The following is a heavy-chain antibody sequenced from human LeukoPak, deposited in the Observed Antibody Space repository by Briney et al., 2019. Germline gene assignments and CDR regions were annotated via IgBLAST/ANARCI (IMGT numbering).Heavy chain of an antibody. CDR1: GGSISSYY. CDR3: ARLPSAVYYYYMDV. CDR2: IYTSGST. V-gene: IGHV4-4*07. Sequence: PSETLSLTCTVSGGSISSYYWSWIRQPAGKGLEWIGRIYTSGSTNYNPSLKSRVTISVDTSKNQFSLKLSSVTAADTAVYYCARLPSAVYYYYMDVWGKGTTVTVSS. J-gene: IGHJ6*03. D-gene: IGHD3-10*01.